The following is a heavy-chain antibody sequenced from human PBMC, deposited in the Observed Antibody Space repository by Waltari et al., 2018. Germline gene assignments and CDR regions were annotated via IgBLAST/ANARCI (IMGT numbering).Heavy chain of an antibody. CDR3: AGYSSRGYYDGMDV. J-gene: IGHJ6*02. V-gene: IGHV1-69*02. D-gene: IGHD3-22*01. CDR2: IIPSLGIA. CDR1: GGTFSSYT. Sequence: QVQLVQSGAEVKKPGSSVKVSCKASGGTFSSYTISWVRQAPGQGLEWMGRIIPSLGIANYAQKFQGRVTITADKSTSTAYMELSSLRSEDTAVYYCAGYSSRGYYDGMDVWGQGTTVTVS.